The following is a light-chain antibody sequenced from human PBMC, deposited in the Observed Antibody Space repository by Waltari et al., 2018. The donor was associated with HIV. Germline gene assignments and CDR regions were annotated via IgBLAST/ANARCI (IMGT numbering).Light chain of an antibody. CDR3: QQYNIRPRGNT. CDR2: GAS. J-gene: IGKJ2*01. Sequence: EIVLTQSPGTLSLSPGERATLSCRASQSISSSYLAWYQQKPGQAPRLLIYGASSRATGIPDRFSGSGSGTDFTLTIDSLQSEDFATYYCQQYNIRPRGNTFGQGTKLQIK. V-gene: IGKV3-20*01. CDR1: QSISSSY.